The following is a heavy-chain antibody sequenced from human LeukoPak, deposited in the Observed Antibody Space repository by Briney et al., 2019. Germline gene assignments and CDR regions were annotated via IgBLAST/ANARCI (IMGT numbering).Heavy chain of an antibody. Sequence: SETLSLTCTVSGGSISSSSYYWGWIRQSPGKELEWIGYMYNRGSTIYNPSLKSRVTISTDTSKNQFSLRLTSVTAADTAVYYCARAEKAVTGTLDSWGQGTLITVSS. CDR2: MYNRGST. D-gene: IGHD6-19*01. CDR3: ARAEKAVTGTLDS. V-gene: IGHV4-61*05. CDR1: GGSISSSSYY. J-gene: IGHJ4*02.